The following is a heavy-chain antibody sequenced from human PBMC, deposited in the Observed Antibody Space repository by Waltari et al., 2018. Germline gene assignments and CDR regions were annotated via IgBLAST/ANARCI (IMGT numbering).Heavy chain of an antibody. D-gene: IGHD6-13*01. CDR1: GFTSDNFW. V-gene: IGHV3-74*02. CDR2: ISNDGSTT. Sequence: EEQLVESGGGLLQLGGSLRLSCAASGFTSDNFWMHWGRLAPGKGLVWLARISNDGSTTNYADFVNGRFTISRDDAKNMLYLQMNSLRAEDTAVYYCARSLAGRWYLGFDCWGQGVLVTVSS. CDR3: ARSLAGRWYLGFDC. J-gene: IGHJ4*02.